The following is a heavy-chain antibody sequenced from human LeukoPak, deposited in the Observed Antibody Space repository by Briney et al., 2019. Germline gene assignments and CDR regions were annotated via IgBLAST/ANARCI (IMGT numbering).Heavy chain of an antibody. CDR1: GYTFTGYY. CDR2: INPNSGGT. CDR3: ARDHIGRGVITSYYYYYMDV. J-gene: IGHJ6*03. Sequence: AASVKVSCKASGYTFTGYYMHWVRQAPGQGLEWMGWINPNSGGTNYAQKFQGRVTMTRDTSISTAYMELSRLRSDDTAVYYCARDHIGRGVITSYYYYYMDVWGKGTTVTVSS. D-gene: IGHD3-10*01. V-gene: IGHV1-2*02.